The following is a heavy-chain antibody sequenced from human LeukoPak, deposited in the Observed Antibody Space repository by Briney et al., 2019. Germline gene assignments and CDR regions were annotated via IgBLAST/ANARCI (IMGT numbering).Heavy chain of an antibody. CDR2: IYTSGST. V-gene: IGHV4-61*02. J-gene: IGHJ4*02. Sequence: SETLSLTCTVSGGSISSGSYYWSWIRQPAGKGLEWIGRIYTSGSTNYNPSLKSRATISVDTSKNQFSLKLSSVTAADTAVYYCARESDYYDSSGLDYWGQGTLVTVSS. CDR1: GGSISSGSYY. D-gene: IGHD3-22*01. CDR3: ARESDYYDSSGLDY.